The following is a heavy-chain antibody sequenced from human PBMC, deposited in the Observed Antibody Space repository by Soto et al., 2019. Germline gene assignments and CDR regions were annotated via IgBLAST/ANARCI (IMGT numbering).Heavy chain of an antibody. CDR3: ARTSVNWGSRGLVDY. D-gene: IGHD7-27*01. J-gene: IGHJ4*02. CDR2: LYWDDDK. CDR1: GFSLSTSGVG. Sequence: QITLKESGPTLVKPTQTLTLTCTFSGFSLSTSGVGVGWIRQPPGKALEWLAFLYWDDDKRYSPSLKSRLTITKDASKTQVLLTTTNLDPVDTATYYCARTSVNWGSRGLVDYWGQGTLVTVAS. V-gene: IGHV2-5*02.